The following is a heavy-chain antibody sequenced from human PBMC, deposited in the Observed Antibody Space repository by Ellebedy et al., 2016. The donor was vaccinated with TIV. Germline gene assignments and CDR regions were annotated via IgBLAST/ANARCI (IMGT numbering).Heavy chain of an antibody. CDR2: ISSSSSYT. J-gene: IGHJ2*01. CDR3: ARKRITMMNRYFDL. D-gene: IGHD3-22*01. Sequence: GESLKISXAASGFTVSSNYMSWVRQAPGKGLEWVSYISSSSSYTNYADSVKGRFTISRDNAKNSLYLQMNSLRAEDTAVYYCARKRITMMNRYFDLWGRGTLVTVSS. CDR1: GFTVSSNY. V-gene: IGHV3-11*03.